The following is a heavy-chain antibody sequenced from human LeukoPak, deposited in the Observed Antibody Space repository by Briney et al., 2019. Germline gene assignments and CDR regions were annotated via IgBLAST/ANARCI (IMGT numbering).Heavy chain of an antibody. CDR1: GGSFSGYY. Sequence: SETLSLTCAVYGGSFSGYYWSWLRQPPGKGLEWIGEINHSGSTNYNPSLKSRVTISVDTSKNQFSLKLSSVTAADTAVYYCARGGVVVVPAAIRVVFDYWGQGTLVTVSS. J-gene: IGHJ4*02. D-gene: IGHD2-2*02. CDR3: ARGGVVVVPAAIRVVFDY. CDR2: INHSGST. V-gene: IGHV4-34*01.